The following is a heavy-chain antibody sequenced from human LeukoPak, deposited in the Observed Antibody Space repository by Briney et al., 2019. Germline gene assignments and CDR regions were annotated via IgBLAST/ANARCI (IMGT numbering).Heavy chain of an antibody. CDR3: ARETSSGSGYYFDY. J-gene: IGHJ4*02. D-gene: IGHD3-22*01. Sequence: ASVKVSCKASGYTFSSYAMNWVRQAPGQGLEWMGWINTNTGNPTYAQGFTGRFVFSLDTSVSTAYLQITSLKAEDTAVYYCARETSSGSGYYFDYWGQGTLVTVSS. V-gene: IGHV7-4-1*02. CDR2: INTNTGNP. CDR1: GYTFSSYA.